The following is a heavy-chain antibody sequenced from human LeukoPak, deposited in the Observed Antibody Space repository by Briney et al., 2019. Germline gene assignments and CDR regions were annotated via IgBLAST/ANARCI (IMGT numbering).Heavy chain of an antibody. J-gene: IGHJ4*02. CDR2: INHSGST. V-gene: IGHV4-34*01. D-gene: IGHD5-18*01. CDR1: GGSISSYY. Sequence: SETLSLTCTVFGGSISSYYWSWIRQPPGKGLEWIGEINHSGSTNYNPSLKSRVTISVDTSKNQFSLKLSSVTAADTAVYYCASGVYSYGYYFDYWGQGTLVTVSS. CDR3: ASGVYSYGYYFDY.